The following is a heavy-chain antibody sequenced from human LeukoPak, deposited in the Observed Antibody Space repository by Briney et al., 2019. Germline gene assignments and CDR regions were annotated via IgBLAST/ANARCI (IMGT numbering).Heavy chain of an antibody. V-gene: IGHV3-21*01. CDR2: ISSSSSYI. CDR1: GFTFSSYS. CDR3: ARGALDCSGGSCYPRWDFDY. D-gene: IGHD2-15*01. J-gene: IGHJ4*02. Sequence: PGGTLRLSCAASGFTFSSYSMNWVRQAPGKGLEWVSSISSSSSYIYYADSVKGRFTISRDNAKNSLYLQMNSLRAEDTAVYYCARGALDCSGGSCYPRWDFDYWGQGTLVTVSS.